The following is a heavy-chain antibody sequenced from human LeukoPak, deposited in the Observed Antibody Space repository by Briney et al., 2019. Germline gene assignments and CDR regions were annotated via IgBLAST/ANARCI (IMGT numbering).Heavy chain of an antibody. D-gene: IGHD3-10*01. CDR3: ARGREGASGALDY. J-gene: IGHJ4*02. CDR2: INPNSGGT. V-gene: IGHV1-2*04. CDR1: GYTFTGYY. Sequence: ASVKVSCKASGYTFTGYYMHWVRQAPGQGLEGMGWINPNSGGTNYAQKFQGWVTMTRDTSISTAYMELSRLRSDDTAVYYCARGREGASGALDYWGQGTLVTVSS.